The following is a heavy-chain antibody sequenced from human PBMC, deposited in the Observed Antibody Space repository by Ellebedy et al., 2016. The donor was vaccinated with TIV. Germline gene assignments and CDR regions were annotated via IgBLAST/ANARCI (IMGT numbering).Heavy chain of an antibody. V-gene: IGHV3-30*04. CDR3: ARDRTYYDSRGYDWYFDL. J-gene: IGHJ2*01. CDR2: ISYDGSNE. D-gene: IGHD3-22*01. Sequence: GGSLRLXXAASGFTFSNYAMHWVRQAPGKGLEWVAAISYDGSNENYVDSVKGRFTISRDNSKNTLYMQMNSLRAEDTAVYYCARDRTYYDSRGYDWYFDLWGRGTLVTVSS. CDR1: GFTFSNYA.